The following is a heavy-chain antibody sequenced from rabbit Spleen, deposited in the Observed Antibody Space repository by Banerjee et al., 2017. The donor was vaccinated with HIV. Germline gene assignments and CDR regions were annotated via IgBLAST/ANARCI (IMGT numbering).Heavy chain of an antibody. CDR2: IDTGSSGFT. Sequence: QGQLEESGGDLVKPEGSLTLTCTASGVSFSGNSYMCWVRQAPGKGLEWIACIDTGSSGFTYFASWAKGRFTISKTSSTTVTLQMTSLTAADTATYFCARDPYGGYSSYDLWGQGTLVTVS. D-gene: IGHD5-1*01. V-gene: IGHV1S45*01. J-gene: IGHJ4*01. CDR1: GVSFSGNSY. CDR3: ARDPYGGYSSYDL.